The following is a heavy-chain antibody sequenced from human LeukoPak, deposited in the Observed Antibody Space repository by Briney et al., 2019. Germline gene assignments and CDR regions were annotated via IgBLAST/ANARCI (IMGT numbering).Heavy chain of an antibody. D-gene: IGHD3-22*01. V-gene: IGHV4-34*01. CDR3: ARGPPADDYDRSGFYPCFDY. CDR2: INYSGST. Sequence: SETLSLTCAVYGGSVRGYYWSWIRQPPGKGLEWIGEINYSGSTNYNPSLKSRVTISVDMSKDQFSLKLGSLTAADTAVYYCARGPPADDYDRSGFYPCFDYWGQGALVTVSS. J-gene: IGHJ4*02. CDR1: GGSVRGYY.